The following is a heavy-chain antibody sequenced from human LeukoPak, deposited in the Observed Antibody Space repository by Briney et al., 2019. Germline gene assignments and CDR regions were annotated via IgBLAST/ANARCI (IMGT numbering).Heavy chain of an antibody. CDR2: IHGGGDIT. V-gene: IGHV3-23*01. D-gene: IGHD3-16*02. CDR1: GFTFSSYS. J-gene: IGHJ2*01. Sequence: PGGSLRLSCAASGFTFSSYSMNWVRQAPEKRLEWVSTIHGGGDITYYADSVKGRFTISRDNPRNTLYLQMNSLRAEDTAVYYCAKALSSSFYYFDLGGRGTLVTVSS. CDR3: AKALSSSFYYFDL.